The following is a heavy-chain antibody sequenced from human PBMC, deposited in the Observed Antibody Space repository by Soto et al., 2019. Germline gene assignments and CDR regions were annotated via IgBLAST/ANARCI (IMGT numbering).Heavy chain of an antibody. CDR2: ISSSSSYI. D-gene: IGHD1-26*01. Sequence: GGSLRLSCAASGFTFSSYSMNWVRQAPGKGLEWVSSISSSSSYIYYADSVKGRFTISRDNAKNSLYLQMNSLRAEDTAVYYCARFSASSGSYLYYLDYWAREPWSPSPQ. CDR3: ARFSASSGSYLYYLDY. CDR1: GFTFSSYS. J-gene: IGHJ4*02. V-gene: IGHV3-21*01.